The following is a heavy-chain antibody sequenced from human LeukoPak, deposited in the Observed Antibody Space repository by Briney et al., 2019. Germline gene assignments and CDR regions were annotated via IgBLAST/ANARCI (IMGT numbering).Heavy chain of an antibody. Sequence: QSGGSLRLSCAASGFTFSSYAMSWVRQAPGKGLEWVSAISGSGGSTYYADSVKGRFTISRDNSKNTLYLQMNSLRAEDTAVYYCAKDPLIVSMPNWFDPWGQGTLVTVSS. V-gene: IGHV3-23*01. CDR1: GFTFSSYA. D-gene: IGHD2-15*01. CDR3: AKDPLIVSMPNWFDP. J-gene: IGHJ5*02. CDR2: ISGSGGST.